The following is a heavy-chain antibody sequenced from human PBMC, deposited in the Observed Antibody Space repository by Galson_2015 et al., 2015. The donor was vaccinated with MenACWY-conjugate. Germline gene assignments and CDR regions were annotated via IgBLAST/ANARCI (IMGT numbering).Heavy chain of an antibody. CDR3: ARGRPTTADAFDI. CDR1: GYTFTSYG. J-gene: IGHJ3*02. D-gene: IGHD5-12*01. CDR2: VSAYNGNT. V-gene: IGHV1-18*01. Sequence: SVKACCKAAGYTFTSYGISGGRHAPAQGLEWMGWVSAYNGNTNYAQKLQGRVTITTDTSTSTAYMELRSLRSDDTAVYYCARGRPTTADAFDIWGQGTMVTVSS.